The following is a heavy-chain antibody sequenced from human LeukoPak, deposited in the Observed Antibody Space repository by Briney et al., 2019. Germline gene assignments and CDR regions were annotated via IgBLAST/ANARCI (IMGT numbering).Heavy chain of an antibody. J-gene: IGHJ4*02. CDR2: LDGSGSST. CDR3: AKEASSIAARPVDY. D-gene: IGHD6-6*01. Sequence: GGSLRLSCAASGFTFSSYVMTWVRQGPGKGLEWVSSLDGSGSSTYYADSVKGRFTISRDNSKNTLYLQMNSLRAEDTAVYYCAKEASSIAARPVDYWGQGTLVTVSS. V-gene: IGHV3-23*01. CDR1: GFTFSSYV.